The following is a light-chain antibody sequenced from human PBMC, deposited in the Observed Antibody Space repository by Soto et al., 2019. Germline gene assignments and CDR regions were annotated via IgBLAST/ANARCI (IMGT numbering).Light chain of an antibody. Sequence: QSVLTQPRSVSGSPGQSVTISCTGTRSDVGGYNYVSWYQHHPGKAPKLMIYGVSARPSGVPDRFSGSKSGNTASLTISGLQAEDEADYYCCSYAGTPYVFGTGTKVTVL. CDR2: GVS. J-gene: IGLJ1*01. CDR1: RSDVGGYNY. CDR3: CSYAGTPYV. V-gene: IGLV2-11*01.